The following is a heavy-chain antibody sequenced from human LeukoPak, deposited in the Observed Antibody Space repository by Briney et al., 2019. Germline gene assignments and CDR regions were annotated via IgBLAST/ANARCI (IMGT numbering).Heavy chain of an antibody. D-gene: IGHD3-22*01. CDR2: INTDGSST. CDR1: GFTFSSYW. V-gene: IGHV3-74*01. CDR3: ARAKYYYDSSGYFLDAFDI. J-gene: IGHJ3*02. Sequence: PGGSLRLSCAASGFTFSSYWMHWVRHAPGKGLVWVSRINTDGSSTSYADSVKGRFTISRDNAKNTLYLQMNSLRAEDTAVYYCARAKYYYDSSGYFLDAFDIWGQGTMVTVSS.